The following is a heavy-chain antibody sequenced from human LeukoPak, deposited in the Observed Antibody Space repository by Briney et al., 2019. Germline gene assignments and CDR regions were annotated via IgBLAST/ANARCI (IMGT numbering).Heavy chain of an antibody. CDR1: GFTFSSYG. D-gene: IGHD6-6*01. V-gene: IGHV3-30*18. J-gene: IGHJ4*02. CDR2: ISYDGSNK. Sequence: GGSLRLSCAASGFTFSSYGMHWVRQAPGKGRGGGAVISYDGSNKYYADSVKGRFTISRDNSKNTLYLQMNSLRAEDTAVYYCAKASYSSSIYIDWDFDYWGQGTLVTVSS. CDR3: AKASYSSSIYIDWDFDY.